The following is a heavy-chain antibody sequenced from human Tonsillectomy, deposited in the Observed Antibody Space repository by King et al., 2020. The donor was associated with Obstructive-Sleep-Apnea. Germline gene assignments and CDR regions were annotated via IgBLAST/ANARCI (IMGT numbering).Heavy chain of an antibody. CDR2: RNPDSGNT. J-gene: IGHJ4*02. Sequence: VQLVESGAEVKKPGASVKVSCKASGYTFTSFDINWVRQAPGPGLEWMGWRNPDSGNTGHGQKFQGRLTMTRDTSLSTAYMELSSLGSEDTAIFYCARSGVVATIPYWGQGTLVTVSS. V-gene: IGHV1-8*01. CDR3: ARSGVVATIPY. CDR1: GYTFTSFD. D-gene: IGHD5-12*01.